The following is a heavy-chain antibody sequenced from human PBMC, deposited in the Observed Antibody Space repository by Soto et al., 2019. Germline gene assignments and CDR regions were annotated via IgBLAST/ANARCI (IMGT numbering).Heavy chain of an antibody. CDR3: AKWGSSWDMGGYYYYGMDV. V-gene: IGHV3-23*01. D-gene: IGHD6-13*01. J-gene: IGHJ6*02. Sequence: EVQLLESGGGLVQPGGSLRLSCAASGFTFSSYAMSWVRQAPGKGLEWVSAISGSGGSTYYADSVKGRFTISRDNSKNTLYLQMNSLRAEDTAVYYCAKWGSSWDMGGYYYYGMDVWGQGTTVTVSS. CDR1: GFTFSSYA. CDR2: ISGSGGST.